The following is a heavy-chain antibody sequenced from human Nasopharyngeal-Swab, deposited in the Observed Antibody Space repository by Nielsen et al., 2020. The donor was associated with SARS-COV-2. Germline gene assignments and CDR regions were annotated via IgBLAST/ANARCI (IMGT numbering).Heavy chain of an antibody. D-gene: IGHD6-19*01. CDR3: ARGGGWYVGAPYYFDY. J-gene: IGHJ4*02. Sequence: SVDVSCQDCGCSFTSYAMNWVRQAPGQGLEWMGWINTNTGNPTYAQGFTGRFVFSLDTSVSTAYLQISSLKAEDTAVYYCARGGGWYVGAPYYFDYWGQGTLVTVSS. V-gene: IGHV7-4-1*02. CDR2: INTNTGNP. CDR1: GCSFTSYA.